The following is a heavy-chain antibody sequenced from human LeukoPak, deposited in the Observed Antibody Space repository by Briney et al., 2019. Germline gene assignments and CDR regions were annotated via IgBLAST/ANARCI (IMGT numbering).Heavy chain of an antibody. CDR1: DDSITMYY. CDR2: IYYSGST. J-gene: IGHJ3*02. Sequence: SETLSLTCSVSDDSITMYYWSWIRQPPGKGLEWIGYIYYSGSTNYNPSLKSRVTISVDTSKNQFSLKLSSVTAADTAVYYCARGEAAFDIWGQGTMVTVSS. CDR3: ARGEAAFDI. V-gene: IGHV4-59*01.